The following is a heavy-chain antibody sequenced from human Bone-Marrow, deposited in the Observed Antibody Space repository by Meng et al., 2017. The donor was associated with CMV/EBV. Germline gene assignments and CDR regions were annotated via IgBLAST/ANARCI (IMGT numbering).Heavy chain of an antibody. CDR3: ARDLGNSSGYLRYFDF. D-gene: IGHD3-22*01. CDR2: VSRSSDYV. Sequence: GEFLKISCAASGITFSDYSMDWVRQAPGKGLEWVSSVSRSSDYVYYADSVKGRFTISRDNAQNSLYLQMNSLRAEDTAVYYCARDLGNSSGYLRYFDFWGQGTLVTVSS. CDR1: GITFSDYS. J-gene: IGHJ4*02. V-gene: IGHV3-21*01.